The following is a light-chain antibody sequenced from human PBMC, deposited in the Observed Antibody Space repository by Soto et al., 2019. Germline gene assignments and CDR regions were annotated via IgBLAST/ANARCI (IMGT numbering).Light chain of an antibody. J-gene: IGKJ5*01. CDR3: QQRTNWPIT. CDR2: DTS. V-gene: IGKV3-11*01. CDR1: QSVSSS. Sequence: EIVLTQSPAILSLSPGERATLSCRASQSVSSSLAWYQQKPGQAPRLLIYDTSNRATDIPPRFSGSGSGTDFTLTISSLEPEDFAVYYCQQRTNWPITVGQGTRLDIK.